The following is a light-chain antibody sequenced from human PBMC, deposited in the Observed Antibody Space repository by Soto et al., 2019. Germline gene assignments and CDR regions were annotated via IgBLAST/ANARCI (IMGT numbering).Light chain of an antibody. CDR2: DAS. CDR1: QTISNW. V-gene: IGKV1-5*01. J-gene: IGKJ1*01. CDR3: QQYYSYWT. Sequence: DIQMTQSPSTLSASVGDRVTITCRASQTISNWLAWYQQKPGKAPKLLIYDASSLEGGVPSRFSGSGSGTEFTLTLSSLQPDDFATYYCQQYYSYWTFGLRTKVEIK.